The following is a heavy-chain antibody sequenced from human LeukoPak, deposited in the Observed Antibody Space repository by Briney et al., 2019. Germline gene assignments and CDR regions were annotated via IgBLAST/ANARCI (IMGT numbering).Heavy chain of an antibody. Sequence: SETLSLTCTVSGGSISSSSYYWGWIRQPPGKGLEWIGSIYYSGSTYYNPSLKSRVTISVDTSKNQFSLKLSSVTAADTAVYYCAREVAAAGTPNFDYWGQGTLATVSS. CDR2: IYYSGST. J-gene: IGHJ4*02. V-gene: IGHV4-39*07. CDR3: AREVAAAGTPNFDY. D-gene: IGHD6-13*01. CDR1: GGSISSSSYY.